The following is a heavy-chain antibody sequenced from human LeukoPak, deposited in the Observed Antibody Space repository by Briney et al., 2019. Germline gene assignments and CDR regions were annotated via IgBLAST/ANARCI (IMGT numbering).Heavy chain of an antibody. CDR2: IYYSGST. V-gene: IGHV4-59*01. CDR1: GGSISSYY. D-gene: IGHD5-12*01. Sequence: SETLSLTCTVSGGSISSYYWSWIRQPPGKGLEWIGYIYYSGSTNYNPSLKSRVTISVDTSKNQFSLKLSSVTAADTAVYYCARGRGYSGYDYWFDPWGQGTLVTVSS. J-gene: IGHJ5*02. CDR3: ARGRGYSGYDYWFDP.